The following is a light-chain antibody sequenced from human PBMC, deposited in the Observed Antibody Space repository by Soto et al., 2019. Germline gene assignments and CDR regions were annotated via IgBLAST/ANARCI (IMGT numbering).Light chain of an antibody. CDR3: QQYNSYPWT. CDR1: QGISSY. J-gene: IGKJ1*01. CDR2: DAS. V-gene: IGKV1-8*01. Sequence: IRMTQSPSSLSASTGDRVTISCRASQGISSYLAWYQKKPGTAPNLLIYDASSLESGVPSRFSGTVSGTEFTLTISSLQPDDFATYYCQQYNSYPWTFGQGTKVDIK.